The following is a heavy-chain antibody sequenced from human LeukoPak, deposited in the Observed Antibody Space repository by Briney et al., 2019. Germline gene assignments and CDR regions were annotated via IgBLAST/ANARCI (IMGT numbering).Heavy chain of an antibody. Sequence: SETLSLTCAVYGGSFSGYYWSWIRQPPGKGLEWIGEINHSGSTNYNPSLKSRVTISIDTPNNQFSLKLSSVTAADTAVYYCAREDYYGSGKRQPNFDYWGQGTLVTVSS. D-gene: IGHD3-10*01. V-gene: IGHV4-34*01. J-gene: IGHJ4*02. CDR2: INHSGST. CDR1: GGSFSGYY. CDR3: AREDYYGSGKRQPNFDY.